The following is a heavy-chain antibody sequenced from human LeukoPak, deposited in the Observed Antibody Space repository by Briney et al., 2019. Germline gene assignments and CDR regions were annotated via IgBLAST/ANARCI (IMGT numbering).Heavy chain of an antibody. CDR3: ARAIYDFWSGYYPGMAGY. CDR1: GYTFTSYY. Sequence: ASVKVSCKASGYTFTSYYMHWVRQAPGQGLEWMGIINPSGGSTSYAQKFQGRVTMTRDTSTSTVYMELSSLRAEDTAVYDCARAIYDFWSGYYPGMAGYWGQGTLVTVSS. D-gene: IGHD3-3*01. J-gene: IGHJ4*02. CDR2: INPSGGST. V-gene: IGHV1-46*01.